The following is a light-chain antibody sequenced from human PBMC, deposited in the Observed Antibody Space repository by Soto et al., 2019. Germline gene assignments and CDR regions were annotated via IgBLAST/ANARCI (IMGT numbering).Light chain of an antibody. Sequence: DIQMTQSPSTLSASVGDTVTITCRASQSVSSWLAWYQQKPGKAPKLLIYVASTLESGVPSRFSGSGSGTEFTLTISSLQPDDFATYYCQQYINYPSTFGQGTKVDIK. CDR3: QQYINYPST. V-gene: IGKV1-5*03. CDR2: VAS. CDR1: QSVSSW. J-gene: IGKJ1*01.